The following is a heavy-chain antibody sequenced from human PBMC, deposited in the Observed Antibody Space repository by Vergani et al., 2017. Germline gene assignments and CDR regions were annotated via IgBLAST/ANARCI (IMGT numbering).Heavy chain of an antibody. J-gene: IGHJ4*02. V-gene: IGHV3-15*01. CDR2: IKSKTDGGTT. CDR3: ARPQYYYDSSGYDY. CDR1: GFTFSNAW. Sequence: EVQLVESGGGLVKPGGSLRLSCAASGFTFSNAWMSWVRQAPGKGLEWVGRIKSKTDGGTTDYAAPVKGRFTISRDDSKNTLYLQMNSLRAEDTAVYYCARPQYYYDSSGYDYWGQGTLVTVSS. D-gene: IGHD3-22*01.